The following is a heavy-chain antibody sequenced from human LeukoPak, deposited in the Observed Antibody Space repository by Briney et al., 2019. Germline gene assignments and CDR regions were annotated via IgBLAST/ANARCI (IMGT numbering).Heavy chain of an antibody. CDR2: INHGGST. CDR3: ARGGVTMVRGVIS. D-gene: IGHD3-10*01. CDR1: GGSFSGYY. Sequence: SETLSLTCAVYGGSFSGYYWSWIRQPPGKGLEWIGEINHGGSTHYNPSLKSRVIISVDTSKNQFSLKLSSVTAADTAVYYCARGGVTMVRGVISWGQGTLVTVSS. V-gene: IGHV4-34*01. J-gene: IGHJ4*02.